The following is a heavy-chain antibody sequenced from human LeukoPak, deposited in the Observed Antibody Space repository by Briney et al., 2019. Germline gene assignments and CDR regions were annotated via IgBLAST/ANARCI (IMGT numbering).Heavy chain of an antibody. J-gene: IGHJ4*02. CDR2: IYWKGGSS. CDR1: GFTFDDYG. V-gene: IGHV3-20*04. D-gene: IGHD2-2*01. CDR3: VRDQSYCTSSSCYYYFDY. Sequence: PGGSLRLSCAASGFTFDDYGMSWVRQVPGKGLEWVSGIYWKGGSSGYADSVKGRFTISRDNAKNSLYVQMNSLRAEDSALYYCVRDQSYCTSSSCYYYFDYWGQGTLVTVSS.